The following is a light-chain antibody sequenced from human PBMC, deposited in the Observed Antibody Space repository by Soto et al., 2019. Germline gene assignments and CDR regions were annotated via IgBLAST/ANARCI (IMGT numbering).Light chain of an antibody. CDR1: QSVSSGX. J-gene: IGKJ2*01. V-gene: IGKV3-20*01. CDR3: QQYGISQNT. CDR2: GAS. Sequence: ETVMTQSPGTLSLSPGERATLSCRASQSVSSGXLAWSQQKPGQAPRLLIFGASNRATGIPDRFTGSGSGTDFTLTISRLEPEDFAVYYCQQYGISQNTFGQGTKLEIK.